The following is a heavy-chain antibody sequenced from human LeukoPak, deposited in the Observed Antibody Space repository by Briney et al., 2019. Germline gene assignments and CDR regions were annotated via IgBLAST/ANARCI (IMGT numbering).Heavy chain of an antibody. V-gene: IGHV4-61*08. CDR2: IYYSGST. Sequence: PSETLSLTCTVSGASVSSGGYYWSWIRQPPGKGLEWIGYIYYSGSTNFNPSLKSRFTISVDTSKNQFSLKVSSVTAADTAVYYCARRGGSGRSFDYWGQGTLVTVSS. CDR3: ARRGGSGRSFDY. J-gene: IGHJ4*02. CDR1: GASVSSGGYY. D-gene: IGHD3-10*01.